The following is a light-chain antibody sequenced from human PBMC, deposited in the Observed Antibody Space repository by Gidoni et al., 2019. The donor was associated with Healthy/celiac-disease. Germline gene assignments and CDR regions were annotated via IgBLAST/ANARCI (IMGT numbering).Light chain of an antibody. J-gene: IGKJ3*01. Sequence: EIVLPHSPATLSLSPGERATLSCRANQSVSSYLAWYQQKPGKAPRLLIDDASNRATGIPARFSGSGSGTDFTLTISSLEPEDFAVYYCQQRRNWPITFGPGTKVDIK. CDR3: QQRRNWPIT. V-gene: IGKV3-11*01. CDR1: QSVSSY. CDR2: DAS.